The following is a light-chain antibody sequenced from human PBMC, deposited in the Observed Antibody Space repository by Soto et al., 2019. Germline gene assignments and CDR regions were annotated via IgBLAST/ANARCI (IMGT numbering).Light chain of an antibody. V-gene: IGKV1-9*01. CDR3: QQLNSYPLT. CDR1: QGISSY. J-gene: IGKJ4*01. Sequence: DIQMTQSPPSVSASVGDRVTITCRASQGISSYLAWYQQKPGKAPKLLIYAASTLQGGVPSRFSGSGSGTEFTLTISSLQPEDFATYYCQQLNSYPLTFGGGTKVDIK. CDR2: AAS.